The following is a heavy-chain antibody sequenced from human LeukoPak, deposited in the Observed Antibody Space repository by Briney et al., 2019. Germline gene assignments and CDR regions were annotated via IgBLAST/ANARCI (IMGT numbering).Heavy chain of an antibody. CDR3: AREARAYDSGSYSRFDP. CDR1: GGSFSGYY. CDR2: IYSSGYT. V-gene: IGHV4-59*01. D-gene: IGHD3-10*01. J-gene: IGHJ5*02. Sequence: SETLSLTCAVYGGSFSGYYWTWIRQPPGKGLEWIGYIYSSGYTNYNPSLKSRVTISVDTSKNRFSLNLSSVTAADTAVYYCAREARAYDSGSYSRFDPWGQGTLVTVSS.